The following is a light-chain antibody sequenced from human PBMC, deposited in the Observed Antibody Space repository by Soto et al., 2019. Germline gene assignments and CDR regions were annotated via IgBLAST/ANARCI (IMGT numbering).Light chain of an antibody. CDR1: RSDVGSYNY. CDR3: SSYRSSSTVSVVFSVL. V-gene: IGLV2-14*01. CDR2: EVS. Sequence: QSVLTQPASVSGSPGQSITISCTGTRSDVGSYNYVSWYQQHPGKAPKLIIFEVSNRPSGVSNRFSGSKSGNTASLTISGLQAEDEADYYCSSYRSSSTVSVVFSVLFGGGTKLTVL. J-gene: IGLJ2*01.